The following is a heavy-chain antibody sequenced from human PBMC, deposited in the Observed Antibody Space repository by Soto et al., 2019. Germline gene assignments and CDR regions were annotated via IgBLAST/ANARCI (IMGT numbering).Heavy chain of an antibody. D-gene: IGHD3-10*01. CDR1: GGSSSGGGDY. Sequence: SETQCLTCSVAGGSSSGGGDYWSWIRQHPGKGLEWIGYIYYSGGTYYNPSLKSRVTISVDTSKNQFSLKLSSVTAADTAVYYCARDYGSGSPRLGFDPWGQGTLVTVSS. J-gene: IGHJ5*02. V-gene: IGHV4-31*03. CDR3: ARDYGSGSPRLGFDP. CDR2: IYYSGGT.